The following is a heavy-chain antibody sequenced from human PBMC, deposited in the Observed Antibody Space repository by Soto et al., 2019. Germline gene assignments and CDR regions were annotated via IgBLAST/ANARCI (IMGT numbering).Heavy chain of an antibody. CDR2: IFASGNT. CDR3: ARSHPGYRGYSIDY. D-gene: IGHD5-12*01. V-gene: IGHV4-31*03. Sequence: QVQLQESGPGLVRPSQTLSLTCTVSGGSISTGGYYWNWIRQHPGKGLEWIGHIFASGNTYYNPSLKSRVTRSLDTSKNQFALKLSSGTSADTAVYYCARSHPGYRGYSIDYWGQGTLVTVSS. CDR1: GGSISTGGYY. J-gene: IGHJ4*02.